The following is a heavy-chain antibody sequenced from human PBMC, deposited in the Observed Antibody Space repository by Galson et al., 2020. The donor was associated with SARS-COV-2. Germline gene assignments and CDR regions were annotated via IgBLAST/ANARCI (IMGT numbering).Heavy chain of an antibody. CDR1: GFTFSSYS. J-gene: IGHJ4*02. D-gene: IGHD4-17*01. CDR3: ARDLTTVTSISFDY. Sequence: ASVKVSCAASGFTFSSYSMNWVRQAPGKGLEWVSSISSSSYIYYADSVKGRFTISRDNAKNSLYLQMNSLRAEDTAVYYCARDLTTVTSISFDYWGQGTLVTVSS. CDR2: ISSSSYI. V-gene: IGHV3-21*01.